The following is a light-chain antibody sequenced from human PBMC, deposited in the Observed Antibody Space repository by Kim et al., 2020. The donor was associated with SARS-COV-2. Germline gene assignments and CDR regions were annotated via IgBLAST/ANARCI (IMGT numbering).Light chain of an antibody. CDR3: QQYTTSPPAYT. CDR1: QSISSEF. Sequence: PGGRAPPSCRARQSISSEFLAWYQRISGQPPRLLIFGASNRAAGIPDRFSGGGSRTDFTLTITRLEAADSAVYYCQQYTTSPPAYTFGQGTKLEI. V-gene: IGKV3-20*01. CDR2: GAS. J-gene: IGKJ2*01.